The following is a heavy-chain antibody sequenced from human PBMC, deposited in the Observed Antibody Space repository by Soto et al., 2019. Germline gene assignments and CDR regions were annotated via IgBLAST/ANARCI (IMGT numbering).Heavy chain of an antibody. CDR1: GFTFDDYA. V-gene: IGHV3-9*01. CDR3: AKERGADCSGGTCYSVSKKDRNFDL. CDR2: ISWNSGSL. Sequence: EVQLVESGGRLVQPGRSLRLSCAASGFTFDDYAMHWVRQAPGKGLEWVSGISWNSGSLGYADSVKGRFTISRDNAKNSLYLQMNSLRAEDTAFYYCAKERGADCSGGTCYSVSKKDRNFDLWGRGTLVTVSS. D-gene: IGHD2-15*01. J-gene: IGHJ2*01.